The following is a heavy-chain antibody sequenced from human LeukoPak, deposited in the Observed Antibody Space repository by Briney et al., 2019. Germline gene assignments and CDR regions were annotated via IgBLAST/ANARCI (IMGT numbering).Heavy chain of an antibody. J-gene: IGHJ4*02. D-gene: IGHD5-24*01. V-gene: IGHV1-24*01. CDR3: ATGPRWLRYFDY. Sequence: ASVKVSCKVSGYTLTELSMHWVRQAPGKGLEWMGGFDPEDGEAIYAQKFQGRVTMTEDTSTDTAYMELSSLRSEDTAVYYCATGPRWLRYFDYWGQGTLVTVSS. CDR2: FDPEDGEA. CDR1: GYTLTELS.